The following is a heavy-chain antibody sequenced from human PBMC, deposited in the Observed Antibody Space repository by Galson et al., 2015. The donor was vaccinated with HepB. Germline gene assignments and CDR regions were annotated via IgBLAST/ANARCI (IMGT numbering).Heavy chain of an antibody. V-gene: IGHV1-69*02. D-gene: IGHD2-2*01. Sequence: SVKVSCKASGGTFSSYTISWVRQAPGQGLEWMGRIIPILGIANYAQKFQGRVTITADKSTSTAYMELRSLRSDDTAVYYCARTHCSSTSCYQIDYWGQGTLVTVSS. CDR3: ARTHCSSTSCYQIDY. J-gene: IGHJ4*02. CDR2: IIPILGIA. CDR1: GGTFSSYT.